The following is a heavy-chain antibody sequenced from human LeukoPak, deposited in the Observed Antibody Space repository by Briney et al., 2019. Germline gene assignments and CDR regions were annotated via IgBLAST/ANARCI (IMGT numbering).Heavy chain of an antibody. CDR2: INHSGST. CDR1: GGSFSGYY. Sequence: PSETLSLTCAVYGGSFSGYYWSWIRQPPGKGLEWIGEINHSGSTNYNPSLKSRVTISVDTSKNQFSLKLSSVTAADTAVYYCARGLYCSSTSCYTPASRAIDYWGQGTLVTVSS. J-gene: IGHJ4*02. V-gene: IGHV4-34*01. CDR3: ARGLYCSSTSCYTPASRAIDY. D-gene: IGHD2-2*02.